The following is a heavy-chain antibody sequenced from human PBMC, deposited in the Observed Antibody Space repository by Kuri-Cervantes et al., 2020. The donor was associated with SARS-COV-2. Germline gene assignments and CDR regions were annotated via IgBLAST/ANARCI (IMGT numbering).Heavy chain of an antibody. CDR3: ARNWGRYYFDY. V-gene: IGHV4-59*08. D-gene: IGHD7-27*01. Sequence: ESLKISCTVSGGSISSYYWNWIRQPPGKGLEWIGYIYYSGSTNYNPSLKSRVTISVDTSKNQFSLKLSSVTAADTAVYYCARNWGRYYFDYWGQGTLVTVSS. CDR1: GGSISSYY. CDR2: IYYSGST. J-gene: IGHJ4*02.